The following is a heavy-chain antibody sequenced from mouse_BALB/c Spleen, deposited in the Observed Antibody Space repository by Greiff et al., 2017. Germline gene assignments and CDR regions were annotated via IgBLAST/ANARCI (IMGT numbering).Heavy chain of an antibody. D-gene: IGHD1-2*01. V-gene: IGHV5-9-4*01. CDR2: ISSGGSYT. CDR3: ARGGITTATLDY. J-gene: IGHJ2*01. Sequence: EVHLVESGGGLVKPGGSLKLSCAASGFTFSSYAMSWVRQSPEKRLEWVAEISSGGSYTYYPDTVTGRFTISRDNAKNTLYLEMSSLRSEDTAMYYCARGGITTATLDYWGQGTTLTVSS. CDR1: GFTFSSYA.